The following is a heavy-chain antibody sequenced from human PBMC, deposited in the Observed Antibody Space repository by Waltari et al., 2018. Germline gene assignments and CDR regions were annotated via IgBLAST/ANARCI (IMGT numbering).Heavy chain of an antibody. D-gene: IGHD2-15*01. V-gene: IGHV4-4*07. Sequence: QVQLQESGPGLVKPSETLSLTCSVSGGSISSYYWHWIRQPAGKGLEWIGRIDTSGNTNYNPSLKRRVAMSVDTSKNQFSLQLTSVTAADTAVYYCAREDMVVSSFDHWGQGTLVTVSS. CDR1: GGSISSYY. J-gene: IGHJ4*02. CDR2: IDTSGNT. CDR3: AREDMVVSSFDH.